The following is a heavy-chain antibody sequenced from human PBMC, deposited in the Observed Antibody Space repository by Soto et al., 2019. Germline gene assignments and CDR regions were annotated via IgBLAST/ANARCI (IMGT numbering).Heavy chain of an antibody. CDR1: GGSFSGYY. CDR2: INHSGST. Sequence: QVQLQQWGAGLLKPSETLSLTCAVYGGSFSGYYWSWIRQPPGKGLEWIGEINHSGSTNYNPSLKSRVTLSVDTAKNQFSLKLSSVNAADTAVYYCERRFFDYWGQGTLGTVSS. J-gene: IGHJ4*02. V-gene: IGHV4-34*01. CDR3: ERRFFDY.